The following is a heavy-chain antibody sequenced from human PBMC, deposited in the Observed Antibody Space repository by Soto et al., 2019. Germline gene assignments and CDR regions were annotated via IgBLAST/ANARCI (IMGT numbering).Heavy chain of an antibody. CDR2: TWYDESNK. CDR1: GFTFSTYV. CDR3: ATLLDAFDL. J-gene: IGHJ3*01. Sequence: QVQLVESGGGVVQPGGSLRLSCAASGFTFSTYVMHWVRQAPGKGLEWVAVTWYDESNKYYAESVKGRFTVSRDNSKNTLYLQMNSLIAEDTALYYCATLLDAFDLWGQGTMVTVSS. V-gene: IGHV3-33*01.